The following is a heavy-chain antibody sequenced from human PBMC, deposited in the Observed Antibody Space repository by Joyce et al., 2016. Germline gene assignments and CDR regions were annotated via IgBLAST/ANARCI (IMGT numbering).Heavy chain of an antibody. CDR3: ARDRYYYDSATYAGD. Sequence: QVQLVQSGAEVKKPGASVKVSCKASGYNFNSYGISWVRQAPGQGLEGMGWSSAYNGNTNYAQKFQGRVTMTTDTSTNTAYMELRSLRSDDSAVYYCARDRYYYDSATYAGDWGQGTLVTVSS. J-gene: IGHJ4*02. CDR1: GYNFNSYG. D-gene: IGHD3-22*01. CDR2: SSAYNGNT. V-gene: IGHV1-18*01.